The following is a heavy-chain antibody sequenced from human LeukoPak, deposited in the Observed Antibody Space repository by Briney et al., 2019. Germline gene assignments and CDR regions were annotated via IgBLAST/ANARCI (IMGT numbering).Heavy chain of an antibody. CDR3: ARRLNYYGSGSYYNDLYYYGMDV. Sequence: SETLSLTCAVYGGSLCGYYWSWIRQPPGKGLEWIGEINHSGSTNYNPSLKSRVTISVDTSKNQFSLKLSSVTAADTAVYYCARRLNYYGSGSYYNDLYYYGMDVWGQGTTVTVSS. J-gene: IGHJ6*02. CDR1: GGSLCGYY. CDR2: INHSGST. V-gene: IGHV4-34*01. D-gene: IGHD3-10*01.